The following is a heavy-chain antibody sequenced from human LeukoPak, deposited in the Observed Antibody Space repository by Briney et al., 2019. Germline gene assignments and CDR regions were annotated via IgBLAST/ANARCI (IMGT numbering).Heavy chain of an antibody. D-gene: IGHD5-18*01. CDR2: IFHSGST. CDR3: AGGYYYSYYYYMDV. Sequence: SETLSLTCTVPGGSISSYYWSWIRQPPGKGLEWIGYIFHSGSTNYNPSRKSRVTISVDTSKNQFSLKLSSVTAADTAVYYYAGGYYYSYYYYMDVWGKGTTVTISS. V-gene: IGHV4-59*01. J-gene: IGHJ6*03. CDR1: GGSISSYY.